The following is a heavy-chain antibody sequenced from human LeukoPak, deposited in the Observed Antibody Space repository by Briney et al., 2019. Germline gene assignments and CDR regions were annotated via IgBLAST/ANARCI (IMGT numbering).Heavy chain of an antibody. CDR2: IYYSGST. CDR1: GGSISSGDYC. V-gene: IGHV4-30-4*08. Sequence: SQTLSLTCTVSGGSISSGDYCWSWIRQPPGKGLEWIGYIYYSGSTYYNPSLKSRVTISVDTSKNQFSLKLSSVTAADTAVYYCARSNPVGATGWFDPWGQGTLVTVSS. CDR3: ARSNPVGATGWFDP. J-gene: IGHJ5*02. D-gene: IGHD1-26*01.